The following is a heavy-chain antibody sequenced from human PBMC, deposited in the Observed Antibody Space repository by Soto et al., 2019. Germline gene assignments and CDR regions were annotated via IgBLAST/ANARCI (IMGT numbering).Heavy chain of an antibody. D-gene: IGHD6-13*01. CDR1: GGTFSSYA. CDR2: IIPIFGTA. V-gene: IGHV1-69*13. CDR3: ARFVAAAGTSHHWFDP. Sequence: ASVKVSCKASGGTFSSYAISWVRQAPGQGLEWMGGIIPIFGTANYAQKFRGRVTITADESTSTAYMELSSLRSEDTAVYYCARFVAAAGTSHHWFDPRGQGTLVTVSS. J-gene: IGHJ5*02.